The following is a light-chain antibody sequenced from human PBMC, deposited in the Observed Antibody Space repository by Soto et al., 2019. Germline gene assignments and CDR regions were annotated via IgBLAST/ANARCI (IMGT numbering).Light chain of an antibody. CDR3: SSYAGSYTWI. Sequence: QSVLTQPPSASGSPGQAVTISCTGTSRDIGGYDFVSWYQVRPGEAPQLIIYNVNGRPSGVPRRFSGSKSGNTASLTVSGIQAVDEADYYCSSYAGSYTWIFGSGTKVTVL. J-gene: IGLJ1*01. V-gene: IGLV2-8*01. CDR2: NVN. CDR1: SRDIGGYDF.